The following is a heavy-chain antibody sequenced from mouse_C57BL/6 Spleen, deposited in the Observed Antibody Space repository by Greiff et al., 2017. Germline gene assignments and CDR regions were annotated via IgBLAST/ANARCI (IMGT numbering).Heavy chain of an antibody. CDR3: TRDHYYGSPYYFDY. Sequence: DVKLVESGEGLVKPGGSLKLSCAASGFTFSSSAMSWVRQTPERRLEWVAYISSGGDYLYYADAVKGRFTIARGNARNTLYLQMSSLQSEDTAMYYCTRDHYYGSPYYFDYWGQGTTLTVAA. CDR1: GFTFSSSA. D-gene: IGHD1-1*01. CDR2: ISSGGDYL. J-gene: IGHJ2*01. V-gene: IGHV5-9-1*02.